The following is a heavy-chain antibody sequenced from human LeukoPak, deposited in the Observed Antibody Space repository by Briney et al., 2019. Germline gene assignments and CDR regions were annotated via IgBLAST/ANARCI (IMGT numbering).Heavy chain of an antibody. V-gene: IGHV4-34*01. D-gene: IGHD3-22*01. Sequence: PSETLSLTCAVYGGSFSGYYWSWIRQPPGKGLGWVGEINHSGSTNYNPSLKSRVTISVDTSKNQFSLKLSSVTAADTAVYYCARGPDYYDSSGHDYWGQGTLVTVSS. CDR1: GGSFSGYY. CDR3: ARGPDYYDSSGHDY. CDR2: INHSGST. J-gene: IGHJ4*02.